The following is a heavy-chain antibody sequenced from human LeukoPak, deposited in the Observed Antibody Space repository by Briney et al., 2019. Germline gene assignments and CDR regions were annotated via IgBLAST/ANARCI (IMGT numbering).Heavy chain of an antibody. CDR1: GFILSNHD. Sequence: GGSLRLSCAASGFILSNHDMHWVRQATGKGLEWVSVISTTDDTYYPGSVKGRFTISRENARNSLYLQMNSLSAGDTAVYYCARTSTLGSTGYYYYTDVWGKGTTVTVSS. D-gene: IGHD5/OR15-5a*01. CDR2: ISTTDDT. CDR3: ARTSTLGSTGYYYYTDV. V-gene: IGHV3-13*01. J-gene: IGHJ6*03.